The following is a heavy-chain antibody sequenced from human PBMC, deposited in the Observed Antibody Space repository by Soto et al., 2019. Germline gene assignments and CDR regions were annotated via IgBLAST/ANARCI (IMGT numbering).Heavy chain of an antibody. D-gene: IGHD2-2*01. V-gene: IGHV1-69*01. CDR1: GGTFSSYA. CDR3: ARSQGSSTSLEIYYSYYYGMDV. J-gene: IGHJ6*02. CDR2: IIPISGTA. Sequence: QVQLVQSGAEVKKPGSSVKVSCKASGGTFSSYAISWVRQAPGQGLEWMGGIIPISGTANYAQKFQGRVTITADESTSTAYMELSSLRSEDTAVYYCARSQGSSTSLEIYYSYYYGMDVWGQGTTVTVSS.